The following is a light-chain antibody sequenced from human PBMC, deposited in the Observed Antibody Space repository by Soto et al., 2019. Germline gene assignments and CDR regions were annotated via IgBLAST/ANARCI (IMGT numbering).Light chain of an antibody. CDR1: SSDVGGYAY. V-gene: IGLV2-14*01. Sequence: QSVLNQPASVSGSPGQAITISCTGTSSDVGGYAYVSWYQQYPGKAPKLLISEVSNRPSGVSLRFSGSRSGNTASLNISGLQPEDEADYYCSAYTSSTTHVFGGGTKLTVL. CDR2: EVS. CDR3: SAYTSSTTHV. J-gene: IGLJ2*01.